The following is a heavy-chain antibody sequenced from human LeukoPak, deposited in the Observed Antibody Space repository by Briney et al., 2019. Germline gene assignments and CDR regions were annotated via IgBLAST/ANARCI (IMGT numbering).Heavy chain of an antibody. CDR2: ISGSGGST. Sequence: PGGSLRLSCAASAFTFSTYAMSWVRQAPGKGLEWVSAISGSGGSTHYADSVRGRFTISRDNSKSTLYLQMNSLRAEDTAIYYCAKMPAYCYDSSGYAFHFDYWGQGTLVTVSS. V-gene: IGHV3-23*01. D-gene: IGHD3-22*01. J-gene: IGHJ4*02. CDR3: AKMPAYCYDSSGYAFHFDY. CDR1: AFTFSTYA.